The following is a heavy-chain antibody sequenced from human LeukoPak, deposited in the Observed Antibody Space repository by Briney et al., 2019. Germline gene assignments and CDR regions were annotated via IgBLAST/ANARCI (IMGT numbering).Heavy chain of an antibody. CDR1: GFTFSDYY. V-gene: IGHV3-11*01. CDR3: AKDPSVVIILNYFDY. D-gene: IGHD3-3*01. Sequence: GGSLRLSCAASGFTFSDYYMSWIRQAPGKGLEWVSYISSSGSTIYYADSVKGRFTISRDNAKNSLYLQMNSLRAEDTAVYYCAKDPSVVIILNYFDYWGQGTLVTVSS. CDR2: ISSSGSTI. J-gene: IGHJ4*02.